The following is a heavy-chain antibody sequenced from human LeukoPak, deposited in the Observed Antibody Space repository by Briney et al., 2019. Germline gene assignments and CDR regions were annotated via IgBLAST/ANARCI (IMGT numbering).Heavy chain of an antibody. V-gene: IGHV3-64*04. J-gene: IGHJ5*02. D-gene: IGHD3-9*01. CDR3: ASRVLRYFDWFEL. CDR1: GFTFNMYA. Sequence: GGSLRLSCSASGFTFNMYAMHWVRQAPGKGLEYLSGINNNGGTTNYADSVKGRFTISRDNFNNTLYLQMNSLRAEDTAVYYCASRVLRYFDWFELWGQGTLVTVSS. CDR2: INNNGGTT.